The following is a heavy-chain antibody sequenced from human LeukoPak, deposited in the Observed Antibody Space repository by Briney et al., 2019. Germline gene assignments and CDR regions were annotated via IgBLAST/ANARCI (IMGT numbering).Heavy chain of an antibody. CDR3: ARDTGWQPNVFEI. J-gene: IGHJ3*02. D-gene: IGHD6-19*01. Sequence: SETLSLTCTVSGGSVSSGSYYWSWIRQPPGKGLEWIGYIYYRGSTNNNPSLKSRVTISLDTSKNQFSLKLSSVTAADTAVYYCARDTGWQPNVFEIWGQGTMVTVSS. V-gene: IGHV4-61*01. CDR2: IYYRGST. CDR1: GGSVSSGSYY.